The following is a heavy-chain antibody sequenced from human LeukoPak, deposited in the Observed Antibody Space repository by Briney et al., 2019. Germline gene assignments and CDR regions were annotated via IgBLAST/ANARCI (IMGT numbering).Heavy chain of an antibody. CDR3: ARDAMIVDDASDI. CDR1: GFTFSSYW. Sequence: GGSLRLSCAASGFTFSSYWMSWVRQAPGKGLEWVASIKQDGSEKYYVDSVKGRFTISRDNAKNSLYLQMNGLRAEDTAVHYCARDAMIVDDASDIWGQGTMVTVSS. V-gene: IGHV3-7*01. CDR2: IKQDGSEK. J-gene: IGHJ3*02. D-gene: IGHD3-22*01.